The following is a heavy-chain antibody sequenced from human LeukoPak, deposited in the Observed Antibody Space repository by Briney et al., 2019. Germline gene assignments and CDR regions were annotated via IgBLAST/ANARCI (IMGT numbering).Heavy chain of an antibody. J-gene: IGHJ6*02. Sequence: PGGSLRLSCAASGFTFSSYAMHWVRQAPGKGLEWVAVISYDGSNKYYADSVKGRFTISRDNSKNTLYLQMNSLRAEDTAVYYCARWSNSFGMDVWGQGTTVTVSS. D-gene: IGHD3-3*01. CDR2: ISYDGSNK. CDR1: GFTFSSYA. V-gene: IGHV3-30-3*01. CDR3: ARWSNSFGMDV.